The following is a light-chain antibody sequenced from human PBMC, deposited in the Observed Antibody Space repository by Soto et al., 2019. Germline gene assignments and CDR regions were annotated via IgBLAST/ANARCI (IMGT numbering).Light chain of an antibody. CDR1: QTIRRA. J-gene: IGKJ5*01. V-gene: IGKV1-33*01. Sequence: IPMTQSTSPLPASLGDRVTITCRASQTIRRALNWYQQKPGKAPKLLIYAASILQSGVPSRFSGSGSGTDFTFTISSLQPEDIATYYCRQYDDLPPTFGQGTRLEIK. CDR2: AAS. CDR3: RQYDDLPPT.